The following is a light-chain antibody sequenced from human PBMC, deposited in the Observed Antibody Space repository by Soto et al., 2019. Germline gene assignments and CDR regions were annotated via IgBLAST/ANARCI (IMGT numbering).Light chain of an antibody. J-gene: IGKJ1*01. CDR2: GAS. CDR1: QSVSSSF. V-gene: IGKV3-20*01. CDR3: QQYDSSPLT. Sequence: EIVLTQSPGTLSLSPGERATLSCRASQSVSSSFLAWYQQKPGQAPRLLIYGASSRATGIPDRFSGSGSGTDFPLTISGLEPEDCAVYYCQQYDSSPLTFGQGTRVEIK.